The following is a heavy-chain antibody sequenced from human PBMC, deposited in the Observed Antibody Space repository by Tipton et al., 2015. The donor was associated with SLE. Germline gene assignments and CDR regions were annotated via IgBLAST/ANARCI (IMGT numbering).Heavy chain of an antibody. J-gene: IGHJ4*02. Sequence: TLSLTCAVYGGSFSGYYWSWIRQPPGKGLEWIGEINHSGSTNYNPSLKSRVTISVDTSKNQFSLKLSSVIAADTAVYYCARRGDYSSSWYVGNFDSWGQGTLVTVSS. CDR1: GGSFSGYY. CDR2: INHSGST. D-gene: IGHD6-13*01. CDR3: ARRGDYSSSWYVGNFDS. V-gene: IGHV4-34*01.